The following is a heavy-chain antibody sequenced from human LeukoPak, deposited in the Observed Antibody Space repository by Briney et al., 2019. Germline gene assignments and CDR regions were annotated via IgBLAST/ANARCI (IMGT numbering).Heavy chain of an antibody. CDR1: GYTXTGYY. V-gene: IGHV1-2*02. CDR2: INPNTGGT. J-gene: IGHJ6*02. CDR3: ARDRPMDV. Sequence: ASVKVSCKASGYTXTGYYMNWVRQAPGQGPEWMGWINPNTGGTNYAQKFQGRVTMTRDTSITTAYMELSRLTSDDTAEYYCARDRPMDVWGQGTTVTVSS.